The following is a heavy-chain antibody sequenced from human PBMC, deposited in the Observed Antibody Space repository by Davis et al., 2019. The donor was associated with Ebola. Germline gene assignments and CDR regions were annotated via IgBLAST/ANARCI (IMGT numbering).Heavy chain of an antibody. J-gene: IGHJ4*02. CDR1: GFTFGNYN. V-gene: IGHV3-48*02. D-gene: IGHD6-19*01. CDR3: ARASVVAASFDY. Sequence: GESLKISCLASGFTFGNYNMNWVRQPPGKGLEWVSYISTSGSTIYYADSVKGRFTISRDNAKNSLYLQMNSLRDEDTAVYYCARASVVAASFDYWGQGTLVTVSS. CDR2: ISTSGSTI.